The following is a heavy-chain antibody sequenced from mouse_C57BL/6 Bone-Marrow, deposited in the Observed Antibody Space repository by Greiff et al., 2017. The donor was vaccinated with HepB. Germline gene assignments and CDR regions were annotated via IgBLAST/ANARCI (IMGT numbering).Heavy chain of an antibody. CDR2: INPSSGYT. Sequence: VMLVESGAELARPGASVKMSCKASGYTFTSYTMHWVKQSPGQGLEWIGYINPSSGYTKYNQKFKDKATLTADKSSSTAYMQRSSLTSEDSAVYYCARWAYGNPFDYWGQVTTLTVSS. CDR1: GYTFTSYT. V-gene: IGHV1-4*01. CDR3: ARWAYGNPFDY. D-gene: IGHD2-1*01. J-gene: IGHJ2*01.